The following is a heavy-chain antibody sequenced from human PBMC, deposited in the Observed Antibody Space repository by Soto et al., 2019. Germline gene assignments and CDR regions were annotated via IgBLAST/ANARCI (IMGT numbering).Heavy chain of an antibody. J-gene: IGHJ6*02. CDR3: ASRGGPDSYYCYGKAV. D-gene: IGHD3-16*01. V-gene: IGHV3-21*01. CDR2: ISSTSSYI. CDR1: GFTFSSYS. Sequence: GGSLRLSCAASGFTFSSYSMNWVRQAPGKGLEWVSSISSTSSYIYYADSVKGRFTISRDNAKNSLCLQMNSLRAEDTAVYYCASRGGPDSYYCYGKAVWGQRTTVTVSS.